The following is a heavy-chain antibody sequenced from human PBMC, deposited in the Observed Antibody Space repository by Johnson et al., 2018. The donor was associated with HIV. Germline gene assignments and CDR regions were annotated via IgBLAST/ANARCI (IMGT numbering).Heavy chain of an antibody. Sequence: QVQLVESGGGVVQPGRSLRLSCAASGFTFSDYYMSWIRQAPGKGLEWVSYISSSGSTIYYADSVKGRFTISRDNAKNTLYLQMNSLRAEDTAVYYCAKDGPYSSGIDASDIWGQGAMVIVSS. CDR2: ISSSGSTI. V-gene: IGHV3-11*01. CDR1: GFTFSDYY. D-gene: IGHD6-19*01. CDR3: AKDGPYSSGIDASDI. J-gene: IGHJ3*02.